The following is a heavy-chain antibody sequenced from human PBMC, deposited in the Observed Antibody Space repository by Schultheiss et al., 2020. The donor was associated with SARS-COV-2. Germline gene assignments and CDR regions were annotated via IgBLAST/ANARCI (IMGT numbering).Heavy chain of an antibody. Sequence: SCAASGFTFSSYAMHWVRQAPGKGLEWVAVISYDGSNKYYADSVKGRFTISRDNSKNTLYLQMNSLRAEDTAVYYCARDSPSSYCGGDCPPDYWGQGTLVTVSS. J-gene: IGHJ4*02. CDR2: ISYDGSNK. V-gene: IGHV3-30*07. CDR3: ARDSPSSYCGGDCPPDY. D-gene: IGHD2-21*02. CDR1: GFTFSSYA.